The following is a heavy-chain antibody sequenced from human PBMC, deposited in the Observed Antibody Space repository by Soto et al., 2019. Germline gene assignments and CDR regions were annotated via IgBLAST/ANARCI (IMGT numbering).Heavy chain of an antibody. V-gene: IGHV3-23*01. CDR1: GFTFSSYA. CDR2: ISGSGGST. J-gene: IGHJ6*02. CDR3: SANRGYNYYYGMDV. Sequence: GGSLRLSCAASGFTFSSYAMSWVRQAPGKGLEWVSAISGSGGSTYYADSVKGRFTISRDNSKNTLYLQMNSLRAEDTAVYYCSANRGYNYYYGMDVWGQGTTVTVSS. D-gene: IGHD3-22*01.